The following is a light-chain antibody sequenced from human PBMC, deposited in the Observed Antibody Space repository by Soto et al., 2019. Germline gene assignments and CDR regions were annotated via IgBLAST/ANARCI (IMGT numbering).Light chain of an antibody. V-gene: IGKV3-20*01. CDR1: QSVSSSY. J-gene: IGKJ3*01. Sequence: XXXTXXPXTLSLSPGERATLSCRASQSVSSSYLAWYQQRPGQAPRLLIYGASSRATGIPDRFSGSGSGTDFTLTISRLEPEDFAVYYCQQYGSSFTFGPGTKVDIK. CDR3: QQYGSSFT. CDR2: GAS.